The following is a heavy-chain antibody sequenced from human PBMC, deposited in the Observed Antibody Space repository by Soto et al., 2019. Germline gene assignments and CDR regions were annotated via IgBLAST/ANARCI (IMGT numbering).Heavy chain of an antibody. D-gene: IGHD3-3*01. CDR3: ASSGGQLRFLEWLLSN. V-gene: IGHV3-23*01. CDR1: GFTFSSYA. J-gene: IGHJ4*02. CDR2: ISGSGGST. Sequence: GGSLRLSCAASGFTFSSYAMSRVRQAPGKGLEWVSAISGSGGSTYYADSVKGRFTISRDNSKNTLYLQMNSLRAEDTAVYYCASSGGQLRFLEWLLSNWGQGTLVTVSS.